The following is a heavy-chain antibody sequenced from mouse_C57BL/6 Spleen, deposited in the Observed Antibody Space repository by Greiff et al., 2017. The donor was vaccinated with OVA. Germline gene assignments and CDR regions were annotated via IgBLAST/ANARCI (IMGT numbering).Heavy chain of an antibody. J-gene: IGHJ1*03. CDR3: ARGDYGSFHWYFDV. CDR2: ISYDGSN. Sequence: EVQLVESGPGLVKPSQSLSLTCSVTGYSITSGYYWNWIRQFPGNKLEWMGYISYDGSNNYNPSLKNRISITRDTSKNQFFLKLNSVTTEDTATYYCARGDYGSFHWYFDVWGTGTTVTVSS. CDR1: GYSITSGYY. V-gene: IGHV3-6*01. D-gene: IGHD1-1*01.